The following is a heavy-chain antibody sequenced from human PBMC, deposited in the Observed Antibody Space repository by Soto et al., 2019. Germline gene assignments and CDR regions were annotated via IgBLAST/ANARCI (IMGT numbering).Heavy chain of an antibody. CDR3: AINIAVAGSYFDY. J-gene: IGHJ4*02. Sequence: SETLSLTCAVYGGSFSGYYWSWIRQPPGKGLEWIGEINHSGSTNYNPSLKSRVTISVDTSKNQFSLKLSSVTAADTAVYYCAINIAVAGSYFDYWGQGTLVTVSS. V-gene: IGHV4-34*01. CDR2: INHSGST. D-gene: IGHD6-19*01. CDR1: GGSFSGYY.